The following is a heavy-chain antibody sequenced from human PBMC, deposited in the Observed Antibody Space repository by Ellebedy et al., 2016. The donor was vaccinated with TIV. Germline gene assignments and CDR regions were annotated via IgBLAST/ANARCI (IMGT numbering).Heavy chain of an antibody. V-gene: IGHV1-69*06. CDR1: GGTFSSDA. Sequence: AASVTVSCKASGGTFSSDAVSWVRHAPGQGLVRMGGIIPSFGTANYAQKVKGRVTITADKSTSTAYMVLSSLKSEDTAVYYCARKLAVAGKTVDYWGQGTLVTVSS. CDR2: IIPSFGTA. D-gene: IGHD6-19*01. CDR3: ARKLAVAGKTVDY. J-gene: IGHJ4*02.